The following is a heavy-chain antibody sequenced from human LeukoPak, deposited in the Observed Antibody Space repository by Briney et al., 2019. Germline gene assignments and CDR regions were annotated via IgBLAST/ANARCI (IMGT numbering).Heavy chain of an antibody. J-gene: IGHJ3*02. CDR2: IYYTGST. CDR3: ARTPYYRGAFDI. CDR1: GDSISSYY. V-gene: IGHV4-59*12. Sequence: PSETLSLTCTVSGDSISSYYWTWTRQPPGKGLEWIGYIYYTGSTNYNPSLKSRVTISVDTSKNQFSLKLSSVTAADTAVYYCARTPYYRGAFDIWGQGTMVTVSS. D-gene: IGHD2-8*01.